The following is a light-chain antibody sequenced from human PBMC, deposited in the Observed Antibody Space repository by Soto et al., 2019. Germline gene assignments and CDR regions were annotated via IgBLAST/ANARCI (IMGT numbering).Light chain of an antibody. CDR3: QQRSNWPPIT. CDR2: DAS. V-gene: IGKV3-11*01. CDR1: QSVSIY. J-gene: IGKJ5*01. Sequence: EMVLTQSPASLSLSPGERATLSCRASQSVSIYLAWYQQRPGQAPRLLIYDASNRATGIPARFSGSGSGTDFTLTISSLEPEDFAVYYCQQRSNWPPITFGQGTRLEIK.